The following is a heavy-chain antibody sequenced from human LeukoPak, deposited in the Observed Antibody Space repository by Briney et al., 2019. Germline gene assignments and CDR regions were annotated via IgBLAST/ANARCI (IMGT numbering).Heavy chain of an antibody. J-gene: IGHJ3*02. CDR2: ISRGGSTT. Sequence: GGSLRLSCAASGFTFSDFYMNWIRQALGKGLEWVSYISRGGSTTYYADSVKGRFTISRDNAKNSLYLQMNSLRAEDTAVYYCVRGVSISSSWYNDIWGQGTMVTVSS. V-gene: IGHV3-11*01. CDR1: GFTFSDFY. CDR3: VRGVSISSSWYNDI. D-gene: IGHD6-13*01.